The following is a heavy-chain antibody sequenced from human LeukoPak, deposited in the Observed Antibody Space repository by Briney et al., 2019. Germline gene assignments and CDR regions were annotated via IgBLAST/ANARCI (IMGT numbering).Heavy chain of an antibody. CDR3: ARNLGQTWGTVTTDLWYFDH. CDR1: GASIITTNYY. Sequence: PSETLSLTCTVSGASIITTNYYWCWSRQPPGKRLEWIGSISYSGNAYYNPSLRSRLSISMDASKNQFSPKVRSVTAADTAVYYCARNLGQTWGTVTTDLWYFDHWGQGTLVPVSS. V-gene: IGHV4-39*01. J-gene: IGHJ4*02. D-gene: IGHD4-11*01. CDR2: ISYSGNA.